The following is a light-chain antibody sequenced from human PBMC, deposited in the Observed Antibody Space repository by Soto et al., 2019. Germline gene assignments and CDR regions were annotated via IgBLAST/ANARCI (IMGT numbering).Light chain of an antibody. CDR1: QGISNY. CDR3: QKYNSVPYT. Sequence: DIQMTQSPSSLSASVGDRVTITCRASQGISNYLAWYQQKPGKVPKLLIYAASTLQSGVPSRFSGSGSGTDFTLTISSLPPEDVATYYCQKYNSVPYTFGQGTKLEIK. V-gene: IGKV1-27*01. J-gene: IGKJ2*01. CDR2: AAS.